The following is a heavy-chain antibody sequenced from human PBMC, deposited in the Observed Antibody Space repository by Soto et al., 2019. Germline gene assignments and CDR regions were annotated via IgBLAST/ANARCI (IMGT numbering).Heavy chain of an antibody. CDR1: GFTFSSYA. D-gene: IGHD2-15*01. CDR3: AREGGYCSGNSCYSYAFDI. Sequence: QVQLVESGGGVVQPGRSLRLSCAASGFTFSSYAMHWVRQAPGKGLDWVAVIWYDGSSEYYVDSVKGRFTISRDNSKDTLYLQVNSLRAEDTAVYYCAREGGYCSGNSCYSYAFDIWGQGTMVTVSS. J-gene: IGHJ3*02. V-gene: IGHV3-33*01. CDR2: IWYDGSSE.